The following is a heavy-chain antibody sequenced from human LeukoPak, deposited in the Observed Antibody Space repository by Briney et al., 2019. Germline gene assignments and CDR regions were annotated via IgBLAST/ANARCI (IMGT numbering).Heavy chain of an antibody. CDR3: ARVDRYHYYLDV. Sequence: PAASVKASCKASGGTFSSYSITWVRQAPGQGLEWMGGIMPLFNTANYAQQFQGRVTITTDESTSTAYMELSSLRFEDTAMYYCARVDRYHYYLDVWGKGTTVTVSS. J-gene: IGHJ6*03. CDR1: GGTFSSYS. CDR2: IMPLFNTA. V-gene: IGHV1-69*05.